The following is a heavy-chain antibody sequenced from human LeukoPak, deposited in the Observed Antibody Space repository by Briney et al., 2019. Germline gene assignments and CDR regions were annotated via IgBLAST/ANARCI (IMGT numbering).Heavy chain of an antibody. Sequence: ASVKVSCKASGYTFTGYSMHWVRQAPGQGLEWMGWINPNSGGTNYAQKFQGRVTMTRDTSISTAYMELSRLRSDDTAVYYCARGSYGRPYYYYYMDVWGKGTTVTVSS. CDR3: ARGSYGRPYYYYYMDV. V-gene: IGHV1-2*02. CDR1: GYTFTGYS. CDR2: INPNSGGT. D-gene: IGHD5-18*01. J-gene: IGHJ6*03.